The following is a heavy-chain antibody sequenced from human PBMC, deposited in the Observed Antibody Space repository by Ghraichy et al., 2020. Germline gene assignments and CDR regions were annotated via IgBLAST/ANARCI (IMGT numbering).Heavy chain of an antibody. CDR3: ARAKFDVWGSYPLGY. V-gene: IGHV3-7*01. D-gene: IGHD3-16*01. J-gene: IGHJ4*02. CDR1: GLTFSSYW. Sequence: ESLNISCVASGLTFSSYWMSWVRQGPGKGLEWVANIKVDGTEKNYVDSVKGRFTISRDNAKNSLYLQMNSLRVEDTAVYYCARAKFDVWGSYPLGYWGRGILVTVSP. CDR2: IKVDGTEK.